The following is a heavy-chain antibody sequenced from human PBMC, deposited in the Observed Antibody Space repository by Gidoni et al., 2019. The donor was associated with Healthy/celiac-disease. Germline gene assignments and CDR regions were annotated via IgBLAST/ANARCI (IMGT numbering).Heavy chain of an antibody. V-gene: IGHV4-4*02. D-gene: IGHD6-6*01. CDR1: GGSISSSNW. CDR3: ARGGSSIAARWGTWFDP. J-gene: IGHJ5*02. CDR2: IYHSGST. Sequence: QVQLQESGPGLVKPSGTLSLTCAVSGGSISSSNWWSWVRQPPGKGLEWIGEIYHSGSTNYNPSLKSRVTISVAKSKNQFSLKLSSVTAADTAVYYCARGGSSIAARWGTWFDPWGQGTLVTVSS.